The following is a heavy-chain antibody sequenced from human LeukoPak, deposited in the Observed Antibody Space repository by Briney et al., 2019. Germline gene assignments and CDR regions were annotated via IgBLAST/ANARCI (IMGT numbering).Heavy chain of an antibody. J-gene: IGHJ5*02. Sequence: ASVEVSCKASGYTFTSYDINWVRQATGQGLEWMGWMNPNSGNTGYAQKFQGRVTMTRNTSISTAYMELSSLRSEDTAVYYCARGRWGHTVVTPRGWFDPWGQGTLVTVSS. CDR2: MNPNSGNT. CDR3: ARGRWGHTVVTPRGWFDP. CDR1: GYTFTSYD. V-gene: IGHV1-8*01. D-gene: IGHD4-23*01.